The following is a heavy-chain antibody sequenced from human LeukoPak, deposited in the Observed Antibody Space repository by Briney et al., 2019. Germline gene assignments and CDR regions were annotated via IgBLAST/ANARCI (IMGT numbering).Heavy chain of an antibody. V-gene: IGHV3-23*01. CDR1: GFTFSTYA. CDR3: AAAHFGVDQYYYGMDV. D-gene: IGHD3-3*01. J-gene: IGHJ6*02. CDR2: ISRSGDNT. Sequence: GGSLRLSCVASGFTFSTYAMNWVRQAPGKGLEWVSAISRSGDNTYSADSVRGRFTISRDTSKNTLYLQMNSLRAKDTAVYYCAAAHFGVDQYYYGMDVWGQGTTVTVSS.